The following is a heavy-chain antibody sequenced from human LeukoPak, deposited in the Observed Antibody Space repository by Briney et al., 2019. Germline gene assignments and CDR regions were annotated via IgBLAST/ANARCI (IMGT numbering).Heavy chain of an antibody. V-gene: IGHV4-59*01. Sequence: SETLSLTCTVSGGSISSYYWSWLRQPPGKGLEWIGYIYYSGSTNYNPSLKSRVTISVDTSKNQFSLKLSSVTAADTAVYYCARDHDWFDPWGQGTLVTVSS. CDR3: ARDHDWFDP. J-gene: IGHJ5*02. CDR1: GGSISSYY. CDR2: IYYSGST.